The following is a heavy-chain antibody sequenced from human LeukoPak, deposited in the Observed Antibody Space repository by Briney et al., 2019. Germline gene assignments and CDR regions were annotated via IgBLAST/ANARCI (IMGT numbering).Heavy chain of an antibody. CDR2: IYHGGST. CDR1: GGSIISSNW. CDR3: ARGLRELPFY. V-gene: IGHV4-4*01. Sequence: SSGTLSLTCAVSGGSIISSNWWSWVRQPPGKGLEWLGEIYHGGSTNYNPSLKSRVTISVDTSKNQFSLKLSSVTAADTAVYCCARGLRELPFYWGQGTLVTVSS. D-gene: IGHD1-26*01. J-gene: IGHJ4*02.